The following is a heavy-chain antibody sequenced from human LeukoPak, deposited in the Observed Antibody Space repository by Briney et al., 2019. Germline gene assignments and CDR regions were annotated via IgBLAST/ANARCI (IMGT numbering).Heavy chain of an antibody. J-gene: IGHJ4*02. CDR2: INHSGST. V-gene: IGHV4-34*01. Sequence: PSETLSLTCAVYGGSFSGYYWSWIRQPPGKGLEWIGEINHSGSTNYNPSLKSRVTISVDTSKNQFSLKLSSVTAADTAVYYCARVHGYCSGGSCYGNDYWGQGTLVTVSS. CDR1: GGSFSGYY. CDR3: ARVHGYCSGGSCYGNDY. D-gene: IGHD2-15*01.